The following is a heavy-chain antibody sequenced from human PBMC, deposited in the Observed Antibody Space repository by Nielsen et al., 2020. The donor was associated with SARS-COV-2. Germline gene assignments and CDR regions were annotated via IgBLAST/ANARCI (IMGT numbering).Heavy chain of an antibody. CDR3: ARGVSARDIVVVPAASNFYYYYYYYMDV. CDR2: INHSGST. V-gene: IGHV4-34*01. J-gene: IGHJ6*03. D-gene: IGHD2-2*01. Sequence: VRQMPGKGLEWIGEINHSGSTNYNPSLKSRVTISVDTSKNQFSLKLSSVTAADTAVYYCARGVSARDIVVVPAASNFYYYYYYYMDVWGKGTTVTVSS.